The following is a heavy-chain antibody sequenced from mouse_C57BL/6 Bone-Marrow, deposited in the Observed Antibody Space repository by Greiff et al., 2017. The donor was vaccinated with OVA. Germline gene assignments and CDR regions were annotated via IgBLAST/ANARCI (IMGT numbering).Heavy chain of an antibody. CDR2: INPYNGGT. CDR1: GYTFTDYY. CDR3: ATSYYYGSSPMDY. J-gene: IGHJ4*01. Sequence: VQLQQSGPVLVKPGASVKMSCKASGYTFTDYYMNWVKQSHGKSLEWIGVINPYNGGTSYNQKFKGKATLTVDKSSSTAYMELNSLTSEDSAVYYCATSYYYGSSPMDYWGQGTSVTVSS. D-gene: IGHD1-1*01. V-gene: IGHV1-19*01.